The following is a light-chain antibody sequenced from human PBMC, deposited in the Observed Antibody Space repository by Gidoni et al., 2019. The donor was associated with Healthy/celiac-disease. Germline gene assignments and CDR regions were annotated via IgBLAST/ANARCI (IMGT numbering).Light chain of an antibody. Sequence: QSALTQPASVSGSPGQSITISCTGTSSDVGGYNLVSWYQQPPGKAPKLVIYEGSKRPSGVSNRFSGSKSGNTASLTISGLQAEDEADYYCCSYAGSSTVVFGGGTKLTVL. V-gene: IGLV2-23*01. CDR3: CSYAGSSTVV. J-gene: IGLJ2*01. CDR1: SSDVGGYNL. CDR2: EGS.